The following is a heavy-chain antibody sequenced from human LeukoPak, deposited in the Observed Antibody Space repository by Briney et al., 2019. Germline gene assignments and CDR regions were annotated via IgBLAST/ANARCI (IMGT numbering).Heavy chain of an antibody. CDR3: ARTINYYDSSGYLVDYFDY. CDR1: GFTVSSNY. D-gene: IGHD3-22*01. J-gene: IGHJ4*02. V-gene: IGHV3-53*01. CDR2: IYSGGSI. Sequence: GGSLRLSCAASGFTVSSNYMSWVRQAPGKGLEWVSVIYSGGSIYYADSVKGRFTISRDNSKNTLYLQMNSLRAEDTAVYYCARTINYYDSSGYLVDYFDYWGQGTLVTVSS.